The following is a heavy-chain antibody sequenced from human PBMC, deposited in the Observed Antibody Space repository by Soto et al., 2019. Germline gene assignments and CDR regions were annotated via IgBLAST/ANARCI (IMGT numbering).Heavy chain of an antibody. CDR3: ARGQQNYYCSGGSCYSYFQH. D-gene: IGHD2-15*01. Sequence: SETLSLTCAVYGGSFSGYYWSWIRQPPGKGLEWIGEINHSGSTNYNPSLKSRVTISVDTSKNQFSLKLSSVTAADTAVYYCARGQQNYYCSGGSCYSYFQHWGQGTLVTVSS. CDR1: GGSFSGYY. V-gene: IGHV4-34*01. J-gene: IGHJ1*01. CDR2: INHSGST.